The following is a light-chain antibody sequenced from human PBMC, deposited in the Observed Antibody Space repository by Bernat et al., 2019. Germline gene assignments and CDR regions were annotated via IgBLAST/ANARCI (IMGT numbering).Light chain of an antibody. V-gene: IGLV2-14*03. CDR1: SSDVVGYNY. CDR2: HVS. Sequence: QSALTQPASVSGSLGQSITISCTGTSSDVVGYNYVSWYQHHPGKAPKLMIYHVSSRPSGVSNRFSGSKSDNTASLTISGLQANDEADYDCSSYTGSTTLVFVFGSGTKVTVL. J-gene: IGLJ1*01. CDR3: SSYTGSTTLVFV.